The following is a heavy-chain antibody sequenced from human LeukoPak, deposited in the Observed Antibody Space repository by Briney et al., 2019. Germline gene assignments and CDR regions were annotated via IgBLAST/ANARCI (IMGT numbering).Heavy chain of an antibody. CDR1: GFTFSSYS. V-gene: IGHV3-21*01. D-gene: IGHD4-23*01. CDR2: ISSSGSLI. CDR3: ASSVVSGY. Sequence: NPGGSLRLSCAASGFTFSSYSMNWVRQAPGKGLQWVSSISSSGSLIYYADSVKGRFTISRDNAKNSLYLQMNSLRAEDTAVYYCASSVVSGYWGQGTLVTVSS. J-gene: IGHJ4*02.